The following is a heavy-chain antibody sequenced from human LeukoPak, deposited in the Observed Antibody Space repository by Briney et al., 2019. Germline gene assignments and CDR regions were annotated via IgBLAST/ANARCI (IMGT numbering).Heavy chain of an antibody. CDR3: ARFGELKRSPDY. CDR1: GYTFTNYG. J-gene: IGHJ4*02. Sequence: ASVKVSCKASGYTFTNYGLNWVRQAPGQGLEWMGWISGYNGYTRSVQKLQGRVTMTIDTSTSTAYMELGSLRSDDTAVYYCARFGELKRSPDYWGQGTLVTVSS. V-gene: IGHV1-18*01. CDR2: ISGYNGYT. D-gene: IGHD3-10*01.